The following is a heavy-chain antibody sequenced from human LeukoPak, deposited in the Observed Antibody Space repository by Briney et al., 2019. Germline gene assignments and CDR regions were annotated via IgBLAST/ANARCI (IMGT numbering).Heavy chain of an antibody. Sequence: SETLSLTCTVSGGSISSNSYYWGWIRQPPGKGLEWIGSIYYSGSTYYNPSLKSRVTISVDTSTNQFSLKLSSVTAPPTTVYYCARHGYGTMKVVLASLDYGGQGTRVSV. CDR3: ARHGYGTMKVVLASLDY. CDR1: GGSISSNSYY. V-gene: IGHV4-39*01. CDR2: IYYSGST. J-gene: IGHJ4*02. D-gene: IGHD3-22*01.